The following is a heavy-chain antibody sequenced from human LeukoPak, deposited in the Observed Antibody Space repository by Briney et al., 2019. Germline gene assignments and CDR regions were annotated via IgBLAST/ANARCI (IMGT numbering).Heavy chain of an antibody. CDR1: GFTFSSYW. V-gene: IGHV3-74*01. Sequence: GGSLRLSCAASGFTFSSYWMHWVRQAPGKGLVWVSRIKSDGSTNYADSVKGRFTIFRDNAKNTVSLQMNSLRAEDTGVYFCARAPSEIGGYYPEYFRHWGQGTLVTVSS. CDR2: IKSDGST. D-gene: IGHD3-22*01. CDR3: ARAPSEIGGYYPEYFRH. J-gene: IGHJ1*01.